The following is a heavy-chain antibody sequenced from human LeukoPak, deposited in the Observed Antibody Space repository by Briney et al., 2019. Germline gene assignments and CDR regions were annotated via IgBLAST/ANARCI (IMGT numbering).Heavy chain of an antibody. V-gene: IGHV3-30*18. J-gene: IGHJ4*02. Sequence: GGSLRLSCAASGFTFSSYGMHWVRQAPGKGLEWVAVMSYDGSNKYYADSVKGRFTISRNNSKNTLYLQMNSLRAEDTAVYYCAKGGHYYDRSGGLGYWGQGTLVTVSS. CDR1: GFTFSSYG. CDR2: MSYDGSNK. D-gene: IGHD3-22*01. CDR3: AKGGHYYDRSGGLGY.